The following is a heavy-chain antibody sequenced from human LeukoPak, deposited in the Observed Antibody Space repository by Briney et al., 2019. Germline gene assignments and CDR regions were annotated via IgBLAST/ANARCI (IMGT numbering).Heavy chain of an antibody. D-gene: IGHD1-14*01. V-gene: IGHV3-30*18. Sequence: GGSLRLSCAVSGFTFSSYGMHWVRQAPGKGLEWVAVISYDGSNKYYADSVKGRFTISRDNSKNTLYLQTNRLRAEDTAVYYCAKGRDRFDYWGQGTLVTVSS. CDR3: AKGRDRFDY. CDR2: ISYDGSNK. CDR1: GFTFSSYG. J-gene: IGHJ4*02.